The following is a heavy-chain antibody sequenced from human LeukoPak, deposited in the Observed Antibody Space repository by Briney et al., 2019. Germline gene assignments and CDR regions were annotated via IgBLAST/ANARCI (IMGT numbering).Heavy chain of an antibody. J-gene: IGHJ4*02. V-gene: IGHV3-23*01. CDR1: GFTFRAHA. D-gene: IGHD3-9*01. CDR3: APDPPTGYYNAPIDY. CDR2: ISGSGETT. Sequence: GGSLRLSCAASGFTFRAHAMTWVRQAPGKGLEWVSGISGSGETTYYADSVRGRFTVSRDNSKNTLYLQMNSLRAEDTAVYYCAPDPPTGYYNAPIDYWGQGTLVTVSS.